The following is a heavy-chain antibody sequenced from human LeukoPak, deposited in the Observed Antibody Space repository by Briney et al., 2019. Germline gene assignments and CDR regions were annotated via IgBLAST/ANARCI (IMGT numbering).Heavy chain of an antibody. J-gene: IGHJ4*02. CDR3: ARTAVVVPAAIQYYYYFDY. D-gene: IGHD2-2*02. CDR1: GFTFSSYS. V-gene: IGHV3-48*04. Sequence: PGGSLRLSCAASGFTFSSYSMNWVRQAPGKGLEWVSYISSSSSTIYYADSVKGRFTISRDNAKNSLYLQMNSLRAEDTAVYYCARTAVVVPAAIQYYYYFDYWGQGTLVTVSS. CDR2: ISSSSSTI.